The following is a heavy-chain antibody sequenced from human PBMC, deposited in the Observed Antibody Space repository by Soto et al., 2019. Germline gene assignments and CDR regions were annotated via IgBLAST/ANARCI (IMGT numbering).Heavy chain of an antibody. D-gene: IGHD3-10*01. Sequence: QVQLQQWGAGLLKPSETLSLTCAVYGGSFSGYYWSWIRQPPGKGLEWIGEINHSGSTNYNPSLKSRVTTSVDTRTIQFSVRLSSVTAADTALYYCARVPDPIWFGELWYYYYGMDVWGQGTTVTVSS. CDR3: ARVPDPIWFGELWYYYYGMDV. V-gene: IGHV4-34*01. CDR1: GGSFSGYY. CDR2: INHSGST. J-gene: IGHJ6*02.